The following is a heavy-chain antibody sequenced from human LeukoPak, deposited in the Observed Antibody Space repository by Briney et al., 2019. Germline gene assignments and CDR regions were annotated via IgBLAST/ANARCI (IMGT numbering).Heavy chain of an antibody. D-gene: IGHD1-26*01. CDR3: SSGRSPAQ. CDR1: GFTFSNAW. CDR2: IKSKSDGGTT. J-gene: IGHJ4*02. Sequence: GGSLRLSCAASGFTFSNAWMNWVRQAPGEGLEWVDRIKSKSDGGTTDYAAPVKGRFTISRDDSENTMYMQMNSLKTEDTAVYYCSSGRSPAQWGQGTLVTVSS. V-gene: IGHV3-15*01.